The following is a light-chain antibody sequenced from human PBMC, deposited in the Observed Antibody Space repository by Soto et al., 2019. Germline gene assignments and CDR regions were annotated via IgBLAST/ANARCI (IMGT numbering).Light chain of an antibody. Sequence: PFTLSTSVGDRVTITPRASQSISSWLAWYQQKPGKAPKLLIYDASSVESGVPSRFSGSGSGTEFTLTISILQADDFANYYSQQYNRYWTFGQGTKVDI. CDR2: DAS. CDR1: QSISSW. V-gene: IGKV1-5*01. J-gene: IGKJ1*01. CDR3: QQYNRYWT.